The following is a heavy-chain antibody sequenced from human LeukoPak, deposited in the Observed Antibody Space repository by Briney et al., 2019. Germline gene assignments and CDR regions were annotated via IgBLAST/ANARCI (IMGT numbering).Heavy chain of an antibody. CDR2: ITGSGAGT. J-gene: IGHJ4*02. CDR1: GFTFRTYA. D-gene: IGHD3-9*01. Sequence: GGSLRLSCAASGFTFRTYAMHWVRQAPGKGLEWVSTITGSGAGTYYADSVKGRFTISRDNSKNTVYLQMNSLRAEDTAVYYCAKDFYYEILTGFFDYWGQGALVTVSS. CDR3: AKDFYYEILTGFFDY. V-gene: IGHV3-23*01.